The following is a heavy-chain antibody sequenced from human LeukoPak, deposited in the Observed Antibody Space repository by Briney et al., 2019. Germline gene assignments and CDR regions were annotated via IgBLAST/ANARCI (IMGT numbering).Heavy chain of an antibody. CDR2: INPNSGGT. Sequence: ASVKVSCKASGYTFTGYYMHWVRQAPGQGLEWMGWINPNSGGTNYAQKFQGRVTMTRDTSISTAYMELSRLRSDDTAVYYCARTLDTAMGWEYWGQGTLVTVSS. CDR3: ARTLDTAMGWEY. D-gene: IGHD5-18*01. CDR1: GYTFTGYY. J-gene: IGHJ4*02. V-gene: IGHV1-2*02.